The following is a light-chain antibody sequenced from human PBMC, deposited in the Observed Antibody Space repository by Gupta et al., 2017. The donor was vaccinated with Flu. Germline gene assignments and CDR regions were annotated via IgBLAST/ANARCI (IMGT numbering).Light chain of an antibody. J-gene: IGLJ1*01. Sequence: QSVLTQPPSVSGAPGQRVSISCTGSGSNIGAGNDVHWYQHVPGTAPKLLIHGNINRPSGIPDRFSGSKSGTSASLAITGLQPEDEADYYGQSYDRELSTYVFGSATKVTVL. CDR3: QSYDRELSTYV. CDR2: GNI. V-gene: IGLV1-40*01. CDR1: GSNIGAGND.